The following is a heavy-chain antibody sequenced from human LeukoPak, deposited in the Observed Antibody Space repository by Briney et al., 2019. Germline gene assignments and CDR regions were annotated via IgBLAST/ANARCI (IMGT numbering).Heavy chain of an antibody. Sequence: SETLSLTCTVSGGSISSYYWSWIRQHPGKRLEWIGYIYYSGSTNYNPSLKSRVTISVNPCKNQISLKLRCVTAADTAVYYCASVPHPYYYDSSGSPGGWFDPWGQGTLVTVSS. J-gene: IGHJ5*02. CDR2: IYYSGST. D-gene: IGHD3-22*01. CDR3: ASVPHPYYYDSSGSPGGWFDP. V-gene: IGHV4-59*13. CDR1: GGSISSYY.